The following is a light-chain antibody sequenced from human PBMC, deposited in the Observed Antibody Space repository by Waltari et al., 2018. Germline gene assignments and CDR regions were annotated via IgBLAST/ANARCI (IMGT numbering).Light chain of an antibody. Sequence: QLVLTQSPSASASLGASVRLTCTLDSGHSSNIIAWHQQQPGKGPRYLMKVNSDGSHSTGDEMPDRFSGCGSGAERYLTISSVQAEDEADYYWQSGGHGTWVFGGGTKLTVL. CDR1: SGHSSNI. CDR3: QSGGHGTWV. J-gene: IGLJ3*02. V-gene: IGLV4-69*01. CDR2: VNSDGSH.